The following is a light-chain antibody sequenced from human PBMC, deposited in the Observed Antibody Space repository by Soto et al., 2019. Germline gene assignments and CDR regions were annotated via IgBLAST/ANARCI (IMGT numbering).Light chain of an antibody. Sequence: DIQMTQSPFSLSASVGDRVTITCQASQDISNYLNRYQQKTGMAPKLLIYDASNLEAGVPPRCCGSGSGTDFTFTISSLQPEDIATYYCQQYDNHLRFTFGPGTKVDIK. CDR2: DAS. V-gene: IGKV1-33*01. CDR3: QQYDNHLRFT. CDR1: QDISNY. J-gene: IGKJ3*01.